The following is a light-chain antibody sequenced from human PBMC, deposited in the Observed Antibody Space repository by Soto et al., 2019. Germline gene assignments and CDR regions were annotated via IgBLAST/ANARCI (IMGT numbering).Light chain of an antibody. CDR3: QQYHNWPA. V-gene: IGKV3-15*01. J-gene: IGKJ1*01. Sequence: EIVLTQSPATLSLSPGERATLSCRASQSVFSSLAWYQHKPGQAPRLLIYGAATRATGIPARFSGSGSGTEFTLTISSLQSEDFAVYYCQQYHNWPAFGQGTKVDI. CDR1: QSVFSS. CDR2: GAA.